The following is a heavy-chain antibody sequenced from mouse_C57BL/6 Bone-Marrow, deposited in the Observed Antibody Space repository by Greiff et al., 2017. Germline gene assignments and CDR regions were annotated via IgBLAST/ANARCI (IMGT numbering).Heavy chain of an antibody. V-gene: IGHV14-4*01. CDR2: IDPENGDT. CDR3: TTRSEAMDY. Sequence: EVQLQESGAELVRPGASVKLSCTASGFNIKDDYMHWVKQRPEQGLEWIGWIDPENGDTEYASKFQGKATITADTSSNTAYLQLSSLTSEDTAVYYCTTRSEAMDYWGQGTSVTVSS. CDR1: GFNIKDDY. J-gene: IGHJ4*01.